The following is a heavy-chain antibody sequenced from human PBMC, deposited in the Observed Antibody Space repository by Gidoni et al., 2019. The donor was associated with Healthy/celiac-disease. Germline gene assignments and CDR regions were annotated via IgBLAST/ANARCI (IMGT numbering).Heavy chain of an antibody. CDR3: ARGFRSSLYAFDI. Sequence: QVQLVQSGAGVKNPGSSVKFSCKASGGTFSSSALSGVRPAPGQGLEWRGGIIPICVTANDAQKFQGRVTITADESTSTAYMELSILRSEDTAVYSCARGFRSSLYAFDIWGQGTMVTVSS. CDR1: GGTFSSSA. CDR2: IIPICVTA. J-gene: IGHJ3*02. V-gene: IGHV1-69*12. D-gene: IGHD3-10*01.